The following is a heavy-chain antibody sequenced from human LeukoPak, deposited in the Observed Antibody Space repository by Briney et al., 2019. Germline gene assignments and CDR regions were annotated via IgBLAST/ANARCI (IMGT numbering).Heavy chain of an antibody. J-gene: IGHJ4*02. CDR2: MNPNSGRT. Sequence: ASVKVSCKASGYTLTSYDINWVRQATGQGLEWMGWMNPNSGRTGYAQNFQGRITITRNTSISTAYMELSSLRSEDTAVYYCARDRGGSGGSPSDYWGQGTLVTVSS. CDR1: GYTLTSYD. V-gene: IGHV1-8*01. D-gene: IGHD2-15*01. CDR3: ARDRGGSGGSPSDY.